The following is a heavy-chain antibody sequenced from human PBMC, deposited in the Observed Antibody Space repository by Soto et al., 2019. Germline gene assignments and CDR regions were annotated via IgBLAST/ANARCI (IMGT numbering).Heavy chain of an antibody. J-gene: IGHJ4*02. Sequence: SETLSLTCTVSGGSISSSSYYWGWIRQPPGKGLEWIGSSYYSGSTYYNPSLKSRVTISVDTSKNQFSLKLSSVTAADTAVYYCATSFLRREQFDYWGQGTLVTVSS. V-gene: IGHV4-39*01. CDR3: ATSFLRREQFDY. D-gene: IGHD4-17*01. CDR1: GGSISSSSYY. CDR2: SYYSGST.